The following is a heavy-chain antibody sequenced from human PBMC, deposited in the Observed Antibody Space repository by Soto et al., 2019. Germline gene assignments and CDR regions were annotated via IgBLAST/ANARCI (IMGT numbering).Heavy chain of an antibody. CDR1: GYTFTSYG. Sequence: ASVKVSCKASGYTFTSYGIIWVRQAHGQGLEWMGWISAYNGNTNYALKLQGRVTMTTDTSTSTAYMELRSLRSDDTAVYYCARVGSDYVWGSYRYTPAYYYYYYGMDVWGQGTTVTVSS. CDR2: ISAYNGNT. J-gene: IGHJ6*02. CDR3: ARVGSDYVWGSYRYTPAYYYYYYGMDV. V-gene: IGHV1-18*01. D-gene: IGHD3-16*02.